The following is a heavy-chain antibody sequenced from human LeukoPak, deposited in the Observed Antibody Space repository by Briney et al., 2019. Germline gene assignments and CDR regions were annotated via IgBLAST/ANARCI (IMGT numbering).Heavy chain of an antibody. CDR1: GGSVSSGNYY. J-gene: IGHJ4*02. V-gene: IGHV4-61*01. D-gene: IGHD3-22*01. Sequence: PSETLSLTCTVSGGSVSSGNYYWSWIRQPPGKGLEWIGYIYYSGSTNYNPSLKSRVTISVDTSKNQFSLKLSSVTAADTAVYYCARVDSSGYYRYYFDCWGQGTLVTASS. CDR2: IYYSGST. CDR3: ARVDSSGYYRYYFDC.